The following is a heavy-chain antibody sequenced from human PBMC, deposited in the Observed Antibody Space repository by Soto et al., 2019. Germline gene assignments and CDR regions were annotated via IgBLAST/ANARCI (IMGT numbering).Heavy chain of an antibody. D-gene: IGHD2-15*01. V-gene: IGHV3-66*01. Sequence: EVQLVESGGGLVQPGGSLRLSCAASGFTVSSKYMSWVRQAPGKGLEWVSLIQSGGPTYYADSVKGRFTISRDTSENTVHLQMDSLRAEDTAVDYCARDDVLCDGGRCYGGPLDVWCKGTTVTVSS. CDR2: IQSGGPT. CDR3: ARDDVLCDGGRCYGGPLDV. J-gene: IGHJ6*04. CDR1: GFTVSSKY.